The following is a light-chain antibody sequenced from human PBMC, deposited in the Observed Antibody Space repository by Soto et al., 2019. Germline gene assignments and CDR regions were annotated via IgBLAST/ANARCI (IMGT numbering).Light chain of an antibody. J-gene: IGLJ1*01. CDR1: SSDVGGYNY. CDR3: CSYAGRV. CDR2: DVS. Sequence: QSVLTQPRSVSGSPGQSVTISCTGTSSDVGGYNYVSWYQQHPGKAPKLMIYDVSKRPSGVPDRFSGSKSGNTASLTISGLQAEDEADYYCCSYAGRVFGTGTQLTVL. V-gene: IGLV2-11*01.